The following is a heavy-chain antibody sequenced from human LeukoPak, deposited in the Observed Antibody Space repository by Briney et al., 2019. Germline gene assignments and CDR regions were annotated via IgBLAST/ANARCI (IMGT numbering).Heavy chain of an antibody. CDR1: GGSFSGYY. CDR2: INRSGST. D-gene: IGHD1-26*01. CDR3: ARVEVGATTYYYYYYMDV. Sequence: SETLSLTCAVYGGSFSGYYWSWIRQPPGKGLEWIGEINRSGSTNYNPSLKSRVTISVDTSKNQFSLKLSSVTAADTAVYYCARVEVGATTYYYYYYMDVWGKGTTVTVSS. V-gene: IGHV4-34*01. J-gene: IGHJ6*03.